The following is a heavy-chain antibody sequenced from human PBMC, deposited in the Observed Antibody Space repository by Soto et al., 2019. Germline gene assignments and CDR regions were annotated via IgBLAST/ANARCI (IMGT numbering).Heavy chain of an antibody. CDR1: GYTFTSYD. V-gene: IGHV1-8*01. CDR2: MNPNSGNT. J-gene: IGHJ4*02. Sequence: GASVKVSCKASGYTFTSYDINWVRQATGQGLEWVGWMNPNSGNTGYAQKFQGRVTMTRNTSISTAYMELSSLRSEDTAVYYCARGKSRTSKWLQFDYWGQGTLVTVSS. CDR3: ARGKSRTSKWLQFDY. D-gene: IGHD5-12*01.